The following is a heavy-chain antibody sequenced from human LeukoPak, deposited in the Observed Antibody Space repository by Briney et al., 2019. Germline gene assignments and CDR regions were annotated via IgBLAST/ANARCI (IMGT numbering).Heavy chain of an antibody. CDR1: GFTSSGDS. V-gene: IGHV3-48*01. D-gene: IGHD6-13*01. Sequence: GGTLRLSCAPSGFTSSGDSINGVRQAPGKGLGWVSYISSSSTIYYAASVKGRFTKSRDNAKNSLYRQMNSLRVEETAVYYCARDSSSWYYWGQGTLVTVSS. CDR2: ISSSSTI. CDR3: ARDSSSWYY. J-gene: IGHJ4*02.